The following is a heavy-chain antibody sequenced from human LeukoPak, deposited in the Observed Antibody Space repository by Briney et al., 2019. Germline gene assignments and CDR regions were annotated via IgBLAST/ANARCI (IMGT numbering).Heavy chain of an antibody. V-gene: IGHV3-7*05. CDR1: GFTFSSYW. J-gene: IGHJ4*02. CDR2: IKQDGSEK. CDR3: ARDDYGDYVYHYEDY. Sequence: GGSLRLSCAASGFTFSSYWMSWVRQAPGKGLEWVANIKQDGSEKYYVDSVKGRFTISRDNAKNSLYLQMNSLRAEDTAVYYCARDDYGDYVYHYEDYWGQGTLVTVSS. D-gene: IGHD4-17*01.